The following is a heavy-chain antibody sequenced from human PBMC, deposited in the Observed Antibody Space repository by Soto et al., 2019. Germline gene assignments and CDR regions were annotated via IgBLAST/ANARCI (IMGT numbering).Heavy chain of an antibody. D-gene: IGHD6-25*01. CDR3: ANDRLANPPYYYYYYGMDV. J-gene: IGHJ6*02. V-gene: IGHV3-30*18. CDR2: ISYDGSNK. CDR1: GFTFGTYG. Sequence: PGGSLRLSCAASGFTFGTYGMHWVRQAPGKGLEWVAIISYDGSNKYYADSVKGRFTISRDKSKSTLYLQMKSLRAEDTAVYYCANDRLANPPYYYYYYGMDVWGQGTTVTVSS.